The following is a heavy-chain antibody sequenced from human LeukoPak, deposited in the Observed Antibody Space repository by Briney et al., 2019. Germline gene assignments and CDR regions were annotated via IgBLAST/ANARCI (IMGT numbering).Heavy chain of an antibody. D-gene: IGHD3-22*01. V-gene: IGHV4-34*01. CDR3: ARDRFYDSSGFPYNWFDP. CDR1: GGSFSGYY. CDR2: INHSGST. Sequence: PSETLSLTCAVYGGSFSGYYWSWIRQPPGKGLEWIGEINHSGSTNYNPSLKSRVTISVDTSKNQFSLKLSSVTAADTAVYYCARDRFYDSSGFPYNWFDPWGQGTLVTVSS. J-gene: IGHJ5*02.